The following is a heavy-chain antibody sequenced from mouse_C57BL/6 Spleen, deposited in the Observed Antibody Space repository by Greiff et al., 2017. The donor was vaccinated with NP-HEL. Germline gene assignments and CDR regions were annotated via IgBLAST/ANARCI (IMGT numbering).Heavy chain of an antibody. V-gene: IGHV1-85*01. CDR2: IYPRDGST. D-gene: IGHD2-1*01. Sequence: VHLVESGPELVKPGASVKLSCKASGYTFTSYDINWVKQRPGQGLEWIGWIYPRDGSTKYNEKFKGKATLTVDTSSSTAYMELHSLTSEDSAVYFCARGDYGNTFAYWGQGTLVTVSA. CDR3: ARGDYGNTFAY. J-gene: IGHJ3*01. CDR1: GYTFTSYD.